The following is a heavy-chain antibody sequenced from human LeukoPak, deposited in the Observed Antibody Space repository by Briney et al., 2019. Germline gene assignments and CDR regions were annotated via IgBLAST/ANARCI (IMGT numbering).Heavy chain of an antibody. D-gene: IGHD4-17*01. V-gene: IGHV1-3*01. CDR2: INAGNGNT. CDR1: GKTLPSSA. J-gene: IGHJ6*02. CDR3: ARYAGDYYGMDV. Sequence: ASLKLSCKASGKTLPSSAMHWVLHAPGQRLHWTGWINAGNGNTKYSQKFQGRVTITRDKSTSTAYMELSSLRSEDTAVYYCARYAGDYYGMDVWGQGTTVTVSS.